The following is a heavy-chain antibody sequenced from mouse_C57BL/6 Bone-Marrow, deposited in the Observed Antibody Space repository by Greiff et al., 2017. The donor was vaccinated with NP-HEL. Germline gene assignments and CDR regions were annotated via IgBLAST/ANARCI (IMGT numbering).Heavy chain of an antibody. CDR3: TREGNYKD. V-gene: IGHV1-15*01. Sequence: VQLQQSGAELVRPGASVTLSCKASGYTFTDYEMHWVKQTPVHGLEWIGAIDPETGGTAYNQKFKGTAILTADKSSSTAYMELRSLTSEDSAVYYCTREGNYKDWGQGTLVTVSA. D-gene: IGHD2-1*01. J-gene: IGHJ3*01. CDR2: IDPETGGT. CDR1: GYTFTDYE.